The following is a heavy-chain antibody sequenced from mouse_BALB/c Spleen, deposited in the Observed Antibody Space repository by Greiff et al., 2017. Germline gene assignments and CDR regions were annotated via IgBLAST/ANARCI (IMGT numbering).Heavy chain of an antibody. CDR1: GFTFSSYT. CDR2: ISSGGGNT. D-gene: IGHD1-1*01. J-gene: IGHJ3*01. Sequence: DVKLVESGGGLVKPGGSLKLSCAASGFTFSSYTMSWVRQTPEKRLEWVATISSGGGNTYYPDSVKGRFTISRDNAKNNLYLQMSSLRSEDTALYYCARYYYGSSLFAYWGQGTLVTVSA. CDR3: ARYYYGSSLFAY. V-gene: IGHV5-9*03.